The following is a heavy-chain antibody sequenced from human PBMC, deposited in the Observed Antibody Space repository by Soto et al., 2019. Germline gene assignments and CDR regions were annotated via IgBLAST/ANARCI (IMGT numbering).Heavy chain of an antibody. Sequence: QVQLVESGGGVVQPGRSLRLSCAASGFTFSSYGMHWVRQAPGKGLEWVAVIWYDGSNKYYADSVKGRFTISRDNSKNTLYLQMNSLRAEDTAVYYCARDVRVGDDAFDIWGQGTMVTVSS. CDR3: ARDVRVGDDAFDI. J-gene: IGHJ3*02. CDR1: GFTFSSYG. CDR2: IWYDGSNK. D-gene: IGHD3-3*01. V-gene: IGHV3-33*01.